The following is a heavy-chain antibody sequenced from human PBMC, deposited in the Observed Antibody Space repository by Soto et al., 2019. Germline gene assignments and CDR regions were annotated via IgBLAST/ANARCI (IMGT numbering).Heavy chain of an antibody. Sequence: EVQLVESGGGLVKPGGSLRLSCAVSGLTFSNAWITWVRQAPGKGLEWVGRIKSKSDGGTTDFAAPVKGRFTISGDDSNNTLYLQMNSLKIEDTAVYYCTTQYYYDSSGSLLNWGQGTLVTVSS. J-gene: IGHJ4*02. V-gene: IGHV3-15*05. CDR3: TTQYYYDSSGSLLN. CDR2: IKSKSDGGTT. CDR1: GLTFSNAW. D-gene: IGHD3-22*01.